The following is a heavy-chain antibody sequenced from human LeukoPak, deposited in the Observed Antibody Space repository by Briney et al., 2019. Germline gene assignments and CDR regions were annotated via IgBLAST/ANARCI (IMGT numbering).Heavy chain of an antibody. CDR3: AKDSSRDGYNWNWYFDL. D-gene: IGHD5-24*01. CDR1: GFTFSIYA. V-gene: IGHV3-23*01. J-gene: IGHJ2*01. CDR2: ISGSGDST. Sequence: GGSLRLSCAASGFTFSIYAMTWVRQAPGKGLEWVSTISGSGDSTYYADSVKGRFTVSRDNSKNTLYLQMNSLRAEDTAIYYCAKDSSRDGYNWNWYFDLWGRGTLVTVSS.